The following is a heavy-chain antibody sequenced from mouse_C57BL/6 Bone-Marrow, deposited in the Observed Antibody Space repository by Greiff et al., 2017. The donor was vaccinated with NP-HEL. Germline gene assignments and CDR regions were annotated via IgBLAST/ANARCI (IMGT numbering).Heavy chain of an antibody. CDR2: ISYDGSN. CDR1: GYSITSGYY. D-gene: IGHD1-1*01. Sequence: EVQLQESGPGLVKPSQSLSLTCSVTGYSITSGYYWNWIRQFPGNKLEWMGYISYDGSNNYNPSLKNRISITRDTSKNQFFLKLNSVTTEDTATYYCARDRGVVATDYAMDYWGQGTSVTVSS. V-gene: IGHV3-6*01. CDR3: ARDRGVVATDYAMDY. J-gene: IGHJ4*01.